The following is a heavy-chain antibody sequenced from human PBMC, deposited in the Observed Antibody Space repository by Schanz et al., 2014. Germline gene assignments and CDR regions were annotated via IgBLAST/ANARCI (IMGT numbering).Heavy chain of an antibody. CDR2: VSRSTPDI. CDR3: ARDHTTESYYSAGPPIDY. D-gene: IGHD1-26*01. CDR1: GFTFSSYA. J-gene: IGHJ4*02. V-gene: IGHV3-48*01. Sequence: EVQLVESGGGLVQPGGSLRLSCAASGFTFSSYAMSWVRQAPGKGLEWVSYVSRSTPDIYYADSVKGRFTISRDNAKNSLYLEMNSLRAEDTAVYYCARDHTTESYYSAGPPIDYWGQGTLLTVSS.